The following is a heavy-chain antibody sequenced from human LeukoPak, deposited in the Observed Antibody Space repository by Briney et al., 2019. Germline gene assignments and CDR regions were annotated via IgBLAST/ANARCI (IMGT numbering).Heavy chain of an antibody. CDR1: GFILSNHW. J-gene: IGHJ6*02. CDR3: ARNNDMDV. Sequence: TGGPLRLSCAASGFILSNHWMTWVRQAPGKGPEWVANMNKDGSEKYYVDSVEGRFTISRDTAKNSLYLQMNNLRAEDTALYYCARNNDMDVWGQGTTVIVSS. V-gene: IGHV3-7*03. CDR2: MNKDGSEK. D-gene: IGHD1/OR15-1a*01.